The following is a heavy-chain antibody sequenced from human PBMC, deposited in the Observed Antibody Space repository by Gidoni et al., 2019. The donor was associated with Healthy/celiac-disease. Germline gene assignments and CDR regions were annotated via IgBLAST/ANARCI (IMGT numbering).Heavy chain of an antibody. D-gene: IGHD6-19*01. Sequence: EVQLVESGGGLVQPGGSLRLSCAASGFTFSSYSMNWVRQAPGKGLEWVSYISSSSSTIYYADSVKGRFTISRDNAKNSLYLQMNSLRAEDTAVYYCARETVAGTGVFWYRYFDYWGQGTLVTVSS. CDR3: ARETVAGTGVFWYRYFDY. CDR2: ISSSSSTI. V-gene: IGHV3-48*04. CDR1: GFTFSSYS. J-gene: IGHJ4*02.